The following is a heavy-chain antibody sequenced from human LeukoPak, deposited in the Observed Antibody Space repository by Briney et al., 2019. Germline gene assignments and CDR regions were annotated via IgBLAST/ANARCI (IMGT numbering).Heavy chain of an antibody. CDR2: ISSSSSYI. CDR3: ARAAEWEPLPNFDY. CDR1: GFTFSSYS. J-gene: IGHJ4*02. Sequence: GGSLRLSCAASGFTFSSYSMNWVRQAPGKGLEWVSSISSSSSYIYYADSVKGRFTISRDNAKNSLYLQMNSLRAEDTAVYYCARAAEWEPLPNFDYWGQGTLVTVSS. D-gene: IGHD1-26*01. V-gene: IGHV3-21*01.